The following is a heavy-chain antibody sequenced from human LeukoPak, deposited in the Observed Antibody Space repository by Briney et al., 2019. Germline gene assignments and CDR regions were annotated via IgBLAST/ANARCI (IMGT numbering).Heavy chain of an antibody. D-gene: IGHD6-19*01. CDR3: ATHRRYSSGPHPYYYYGMDV. CDR2: INHSGST. J-gene: IGHJ6*02. CDR1: GGSFSGYY. V-gene: IGHV4-34*01. Sequence: SETLSLTCAVYGGSFSGYYWSWIRQPPGKGLEWIGEINHSGSTNYNPSLKSRVTISVDTSKNQFSLKLSSVTAADTAVYYCATHRRYSSGPHPYYYYGMDVWGQGTTVTVSS.